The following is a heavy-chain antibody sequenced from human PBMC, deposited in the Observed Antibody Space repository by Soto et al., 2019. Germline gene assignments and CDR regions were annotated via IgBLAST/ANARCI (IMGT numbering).Heavy chain of an antibody. V-gene: IGHV3-33*01. CDR1: GFTFSSYG. Sequence: QVQLVESGGGVVQPGRSLRLSCAASGFTFSSYGMHWVRQAPGKGLEWVAVIWYDGSNKYYADSVKGRFTISRDNSKNTLYLQMNSLGAEDTAVYYCARDLGGYCTNGVCFNFDYWGQGTLVTVSS. J-gene: IGHJ4*02. CDR2: IWYDGSNK. CDR3: ARDLGGYCTNGVCFNFDY. D-gene: IGHD2-8*01.